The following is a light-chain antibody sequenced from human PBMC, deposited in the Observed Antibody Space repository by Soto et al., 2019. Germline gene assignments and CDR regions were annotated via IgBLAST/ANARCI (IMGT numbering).Light chain of an antibody. J-gene: IGLJ1*01. Sequence: QSALTHPASVSGSPGQSITISCTGTSSDVGGYHYVSWYQQHPCKAPKLMIFEVSNRPSGVSNRFSGSKSGNTASLTISGLQAEDEADYYCSSYTSISTRVFGNGTKLTVL. CDR3: SSYTSISTRV. V-gene: IGLV2-14*01. CDR1: SSDVGGYHY. CDR2: EVS.